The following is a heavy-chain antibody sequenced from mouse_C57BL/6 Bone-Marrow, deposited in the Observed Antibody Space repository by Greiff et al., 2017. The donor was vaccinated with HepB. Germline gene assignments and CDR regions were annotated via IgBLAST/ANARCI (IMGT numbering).Heavy chain of an antibody. D-gene: IGHD2-1*01. J-gene: IGHJ4*01. CDR1: GYTFTDYY. Sequence: VQLQQSGPELVKPGASVKISCKASGYTFTDYYMNWVKQSHGKSLEWIGDINPNNGGTSYNQKFKGKATLTVDKSSSTAYMELRSLTSEDSAVYYCASGRGNYFYAMDYWGQGTSVTVSS. V-gene: IGHV1-26*01. CDR3: ASGRGNYFYAMDY. CDR2: INPNNGGT.